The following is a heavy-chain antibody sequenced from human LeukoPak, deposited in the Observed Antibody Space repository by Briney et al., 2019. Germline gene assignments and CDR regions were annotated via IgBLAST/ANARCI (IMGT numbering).Heavy chain of an antibody. D-gene: IGHD6-19*01. CDR3: ARDQRSSGWHFDY. CDR1: GFTFSSYG. Sequence: GGSLRLSCAASGFTFSSYGMPWVRQAPGKGLEWVAVIWYDGSNKYYADSVKGRFTISRDNSKNTLYLQMNSLRAEDTAVYYCARDQRSSGWHFDYWGQGTLVTVSS. CDR2: IWYDGSNK. V-gene: IGHV3-33*01. J-gene: IGHJ4*02.